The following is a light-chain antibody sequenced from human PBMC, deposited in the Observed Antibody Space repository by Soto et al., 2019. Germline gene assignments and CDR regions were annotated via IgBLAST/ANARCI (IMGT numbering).Light chain of an antibody. CDR3: SSYTSSSTRVV. V-gene: IGLV2-14*01. CDR1: SSDVGGYNY. J-gene: IGLJ2*01. Sequence: QSALTQPASVSGSPGQSITISCTGTSSDVGGYNYVSWYQQHPGKAHKLMIYEVSNRPSGVSNRFAGSNSGNTASLTISGLQAEDEADYYCSSYTSSSTRVVFGGGTKLTVL. CDR2: EVS.